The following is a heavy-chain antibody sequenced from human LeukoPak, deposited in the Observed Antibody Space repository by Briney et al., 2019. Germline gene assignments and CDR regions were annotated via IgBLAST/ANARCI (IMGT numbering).Heavy chain of an antibody. Sequence: ASVKVACKASGYTFTSYGISWVRQAPGQGLEWMGWISAYNGNTNYAQKLQGRVTMTTDTSTSTAYTELRSLRSDDTAVYYCARVVVRTIFGVVTVTARIDYWGQGTLVTVSS. V-gene: IGHV1-18*01. CDR3: ARVVVRTIFGVVTVTARIDY. CDR1: GYTFTSYG. CDR2: ISAYNGNT. J-gene: IGHJ4*02. D-gene: IGHD3-3*01.